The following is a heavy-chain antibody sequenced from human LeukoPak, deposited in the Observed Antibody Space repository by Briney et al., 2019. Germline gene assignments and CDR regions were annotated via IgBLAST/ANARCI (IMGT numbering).Heavy chain of an antibody. V-gene: IGHV4-39*01. D-gene: IGHD3-22*01. CDR2: IYDSGST. CDR3: AKSYDSSVRGWFDP. J-gene: IGHJ5*02. Sequence: SETLSLTCTVSGGSISSDSYYWGWIRQPPGKGLEWIGSIYDSGSTYYNPSHKSRVTISVDTSKNQFSLKLSSVTAADTAVYYCAKSYDSSVRGWFDPWGQGTLVTVSS. CDR1: GGSISSDSYY.